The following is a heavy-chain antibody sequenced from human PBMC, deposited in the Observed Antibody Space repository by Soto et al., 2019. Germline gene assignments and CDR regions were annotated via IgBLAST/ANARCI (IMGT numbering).Heavy chain of an antibody. D-gene: IGHD6-13*01. V-gene: IGHV4-34*01. J-gene: IGHJ5*02. CDR3: ARDCPRAIAAAPGSNSFDP. CDR1: GGSFSGYY. CDR2: INHSGST. Sequence: SETLSLTCAVYGGSFSGYYWSWIRQPPGKGLEWIGEINHSGSTNYNPSLKSRVTISVDTSKNQFSLKLSSVTAADTAVYYCARDCPRAIAAAPGSNSFDPWGQGXLVTVYS.